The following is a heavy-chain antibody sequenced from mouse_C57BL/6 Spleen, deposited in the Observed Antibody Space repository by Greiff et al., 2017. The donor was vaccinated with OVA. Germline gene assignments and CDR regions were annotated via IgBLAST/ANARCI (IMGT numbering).Heavy chain of an antibody. CDR3: ARSGDYGSSYDAMDY. CDR2: IDPEDGET. Sequence: EVKLMESGAELVKPGASVKLSCTASGFNIKDYYMHWVKQRTEQGLEWIGRIDPEDGETKYAPKFQGKATITADTSSNTAYLQLSSLTSEDTAVYYCARSGDYGSSYDAMDYWGQGTSVTVSS. CDR1: GFNIKDYY. D-gene: IGHD1-1*01. J-gene: IGHJ4*01. V-gene: IGHV14-2*01.